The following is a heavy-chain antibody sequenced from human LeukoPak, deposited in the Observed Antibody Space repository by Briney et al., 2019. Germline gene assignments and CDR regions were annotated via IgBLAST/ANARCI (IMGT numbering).Heavy chain of an antibody. CDR3: ARALRVVVPAAKLMFDP. CDR2: FDPEDGET. Sequence: GASVKVSCKVSGYTLTELSMHWVRQAPGKGLEWMGGFDPEDGETIYAQKFQGRVTMTEDTSTDTAYMELSRLRSDDTAVYYCARALRVVVPAAKLMFDPWGQGTLVTVSS. J-gene: IGHJ5*02. CDR1: GYTLTELS. D-gene: IGHD2-2*01. V-gene: IGHV1-24*01.